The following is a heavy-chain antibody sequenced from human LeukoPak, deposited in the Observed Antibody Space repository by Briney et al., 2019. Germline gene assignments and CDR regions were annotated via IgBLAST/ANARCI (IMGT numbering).Heavy chain of an antibody. CDR1: GFTFSSYA. CDR2: IWYDGSNK. CDR3: AKGGVRYFDWSTWDY. Sequence: PGRSLRLSCAASGFTFSSYAMHWVRQAPGKGLEWVAVIWYDGSNKYYADSVKGRFTISRDNSKNTLYLQMNSLRAEDTAVYYCAKGGVRYFDWSTWDYWGQGTLVTVSS. J-gene: IGHJ4*02. D-gene: IGHD3-9*01. V-gene: IGHV3-33*06.